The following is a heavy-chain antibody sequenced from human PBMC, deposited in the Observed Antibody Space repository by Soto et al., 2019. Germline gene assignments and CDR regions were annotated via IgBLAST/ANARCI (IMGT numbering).Heavy chain of an antibody. J-gene: IGHJ4*02. Sequence: PGESLKISCKGSGYSFTSYWITWVRQMPGKGLEWMGRIDPSDSYTNYSPSFQGHVTTSADKSLSTAYLQWSSLKASDTAIYYCARTVAGTWIDYWGQGTLVTGSS. CDR2: IDPSDSYT. CDR3: ARTVAGTWIDY. V-gene: IGHV5-10-1*01. D-gene: IGHD6-19*01. CDR1: GYSFTSYW.